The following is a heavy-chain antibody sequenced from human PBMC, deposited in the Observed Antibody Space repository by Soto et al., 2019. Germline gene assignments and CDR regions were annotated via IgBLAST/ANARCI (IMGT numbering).Heavy chain of an antibody. D-gene: IGHD5-18*01. CDR3: ARDGHSYGSEYFDY. Sequence: SVKVSCKASGGTFSSYAISWVRQAPGQGLEWMGGIIPIFGTANYAQKFQGRVTITADESTSTAYMELSSLRSEDTAVYYCARDGHSYGSEYFDYWGQGTLVTVSS. CDR1: GGTFSSYA. V-gene: IGHV1-69*13. CDR2: IIPIFGTA. J-gene: IGHJ4*02.